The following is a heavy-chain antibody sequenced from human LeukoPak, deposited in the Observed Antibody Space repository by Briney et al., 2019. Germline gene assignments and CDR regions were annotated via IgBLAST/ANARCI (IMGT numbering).Heavy chain of an antibody. CDR1: GFTLSTYA. CDR3: ATLSLNWNYNHYFDF. CDR2: IRSDGSNK. D-gene: IGHD1-7*01. Sequence: PGGSLRLSCEASGFTLSTYAMHWIRQAAGRGLEWVAFIRSDGSNKDYADSVKGQFTISRDNSKNTLYLKMNSLRVEDTGVYYCATLSLNWNYNHYFDFWGQGTLVTISS. V-gene: IGHV3-30*02. J-gene: IGHJ4*02.